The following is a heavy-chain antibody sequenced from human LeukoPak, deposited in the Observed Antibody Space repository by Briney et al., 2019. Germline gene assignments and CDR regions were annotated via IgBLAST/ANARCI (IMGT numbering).Heavy chain of an antibody. CDR2: ISSSSSYI. CDR3: AKEVKDYSNYPTPFDY. Sequence: GGSLRLSCAASGFTFSSYSMNWVRQAPGKGLEWVSSISSSSSYIYYADSVKGRFTISRDNAKNSLYLQMNGLRAEDTAVYYCAKEVKDYSNYPTPFDYWGQGTLVTVSS. J-gene: IGHJ4*02. CDR1: GFTFSSYS. V-gene: IGHV3-21*04. D-gene: IGHD4-11*01.